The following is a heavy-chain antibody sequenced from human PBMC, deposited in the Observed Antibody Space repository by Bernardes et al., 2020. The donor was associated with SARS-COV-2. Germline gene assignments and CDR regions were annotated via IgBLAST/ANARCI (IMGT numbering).Heavy chain of an antibody. Sequence: GGSLRLSCAASGFTFSAYTMNWVRQAPGKGLEWVSSISPSSTYIYYAGSLKGRFSISRDNAKNSLYLQMNSLTAEDTAVYYCARAQLPNSYFDYWGHGTLVTVSS. CDR3: ARAQLPNSYFDY. J-gene: IGHJ4*03. CDR2: ISPSSTYI. CDR1: GFTFSAYT. D-gene: IGHD2-2*01. V-gene: IGHV3-21*01.